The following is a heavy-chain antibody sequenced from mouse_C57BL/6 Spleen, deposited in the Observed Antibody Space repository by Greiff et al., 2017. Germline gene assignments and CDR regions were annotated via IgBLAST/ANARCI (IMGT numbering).Heavy chain of an antibody. Sequence: VQLQQPGAELVMPGASVKLSCKASGYTFTSYWMHWVKQRPGQGLEWIGEIDPSDSYTNYNQKFKGKSTLTVDKSSSTAYMQLSSLTSEDSAVYYCARGYGSSYGYFEVWGTGTTVTVAS. CDR2: IDPSDSYT. V-gene: IGHV1-69*01. CDR3: ARGYGSSYGYFEV. J-gene: IGHJ1*03. D-gene: IGHD1-1*01. CDR1: GYTFTSYW.